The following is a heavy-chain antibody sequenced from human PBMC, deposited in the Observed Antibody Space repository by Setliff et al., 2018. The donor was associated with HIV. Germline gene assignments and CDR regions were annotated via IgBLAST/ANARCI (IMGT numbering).Heavy chain of an antibody. CDR2: IDPSDSYI. D-gene: IGHD6-19*01. Sequence: GASLKLSCKGSGNSLSNYWSNWVRPMPGKGLEWMGRIDPSDSYINYGPSFQGHVTISADKSTNTSFLQWSSLKASDSAMYYCSSVIAVAGHDFANTPGDIWGQGTMVTVSS. V-gene: IGHV5-10-1*01. J-gene: IGHJ3*02. CDR3: SSVIAVAGHDFANTPGDI. CDR1: GNSLSNYW.